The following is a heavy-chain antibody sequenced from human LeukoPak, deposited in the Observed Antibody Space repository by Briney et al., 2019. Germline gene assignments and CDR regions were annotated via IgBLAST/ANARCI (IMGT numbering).Heavy chain of an antibody. V-gene: IGHV3-30*18. CDR3: AKEHFSGRSDYYYYYGMDV. J-gene: IGHJ6*02. CDR2: ISYDGSNK. Sequence: PGGSLRLSCAASGFTFSSYGMHWVRQAPGKGLEWVAVISYDGSNKYYADSVKGRFTIYRDNSKNTLYLQMNSLRAEDTAVYYCAKEHFSGRSDYYYYYGMDVWGQGTTVTVSS. CDR1: GFTFSSYG. D-gene: IGHD3-10*01.